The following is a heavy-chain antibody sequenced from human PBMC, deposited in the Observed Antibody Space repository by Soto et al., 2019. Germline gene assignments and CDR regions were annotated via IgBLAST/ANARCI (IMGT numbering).Heavy chain of an antibody. D-gene: IGHD3-22*01. Sequence: GGSLRLSCAASGFTFSSYAMSWVRQAPGKGLEWVSAISGSGGSTYYADSVKGRFTISRDNSKNTLYLQMNSLRAEDTAVYYCAKSRAIHYDSSGSGGNFDYWGQGT. CDR1: GFTFSSYA. V-gene: IGHV3-23*01. CDR3: AKSRAIHYDSSGSGGNFDY. CDR2: ISGSGGST. J-gene: IGHJ4*02.